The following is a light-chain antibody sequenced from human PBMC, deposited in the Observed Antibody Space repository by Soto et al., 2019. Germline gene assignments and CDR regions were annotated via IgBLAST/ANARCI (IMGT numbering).Light chain of an antibody. Sequence: QSALTQPASVSGSPGQSITISCTGTSSDVGSYNFVSWYQEHPGQAPKVMIYEVYKRPSGVANRFSGSKSGSTASLTISGLQVEDEADYYCCSYAGSSTYVFGTGTKLTVL. CDR2: EVY. CDR1: SSDVGSYNF. J-gene: IGLJ1*01. V-gene: IGLV2-23*02. CDR3: CSYAGSSTYV.